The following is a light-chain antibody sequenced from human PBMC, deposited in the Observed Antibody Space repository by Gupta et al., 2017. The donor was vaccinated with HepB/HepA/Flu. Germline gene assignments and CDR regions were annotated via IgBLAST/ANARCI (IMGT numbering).Light chain of an antibody. CDR2: DVS. CDR1: SSNVGGYND. J-gene: IGLJ1*01. CDR3: SSYTSSSTFV. Sequence: QSAITQPASVSGSHGPRRTIPWPGTSSNVGGYNDGSWYQKHPGKAPQVMIYDVSNPPSGVSNRFSGSTSGNTASLTISGLQAEDEADYYCSSYTSSSTFVFGTGTKVTVL. V-gene: IGLV2-14*01.